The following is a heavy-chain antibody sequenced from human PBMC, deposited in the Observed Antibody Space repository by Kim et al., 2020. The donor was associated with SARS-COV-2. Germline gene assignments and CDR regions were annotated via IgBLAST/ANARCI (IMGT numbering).Heavy chain of an antibody. CDR3: ARLSIIRSGGYCSSTSCYERNRGSIDY. Sequence: SETLSLTCTVSGGSISSSSYYWGWIRQPPGKGLEWIGSIYYSGSTYYNPSLKSRVTISVDTSKNQFSLKLSSVTAADTAVYYCARLSIIRSGGYCSSTSCYERNRGSIDYWGQGTLVTVSS. V-gene: IGHV4-39*01. J-gene: IGHJ4*02. CDR1: GGSISSSSYY. D-gene: IGHD2-2*01. CDR2: IYYSGST.